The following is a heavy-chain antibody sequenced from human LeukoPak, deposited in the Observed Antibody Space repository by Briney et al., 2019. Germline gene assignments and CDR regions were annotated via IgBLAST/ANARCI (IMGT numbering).Heavy chain of an antibody. D-gene: IGHD3-22*01. Sequence: ASVKVSCKASGYTFTSYGISWVRQAPGQGLEWMGWISAYNGNTNYAQKLQGRVTMTTDTSTSTAYMELRSLRSDDTAVYYCAINMIVVAMGAFDIWGQGTMVTVSS. J-gene: IGHJ3*02. CDR2: ISAYNGNT. V-gene: IGHV1-18*01. CDR3: AINMIVVAMGAFDI. CDR1: GYTFTSYG.